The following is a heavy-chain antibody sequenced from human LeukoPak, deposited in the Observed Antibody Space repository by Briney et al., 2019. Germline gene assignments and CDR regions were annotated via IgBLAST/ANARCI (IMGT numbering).Heavy chain of an antibody. J-gene: IGHJ4*02. V-gene: IGHV4-34*01. CDR3: ARGNLYYYDSSGYFGY. Sequence: PSETLSLTCAVYRGSFSGYYWSWIRQPPGKGLEWIGEINHSGSTNYNPSLKSRVTISVDTSKNQFSLKLSSVTAADTAVYYCARGNLYYYDSSGYFGYWGQGTLVTVSS. D-gene: IGHD3-22*01. CDR2: INHSGST. CDR1: RGSFSGYY.